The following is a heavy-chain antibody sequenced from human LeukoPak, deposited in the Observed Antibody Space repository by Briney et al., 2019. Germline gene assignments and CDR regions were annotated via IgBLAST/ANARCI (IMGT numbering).Heavy chain of an antibody. V-gene: IGHV1-8*01. CDR3: ARGYCSGGSCFEVY. CDR2: MNPNSGNT. Sequence: ASVKVSCKASGYTFTSYDINWVRQATGQGLEWMGWMNPNSGNTGYAQKFQGRVTMTTNTSISTAYMELSSLRFEDTAVHYCARGYCSGGSCFEVYWGQGTLVTVSS. J-gene: IGHJ4*02. D-gene: IGHD2-15*01. CDR1: GYTFTSYD.